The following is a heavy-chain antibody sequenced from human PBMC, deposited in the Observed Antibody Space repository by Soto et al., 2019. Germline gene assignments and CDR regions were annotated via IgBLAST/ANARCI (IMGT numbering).Heavy chain of an antibody. CDR3: ARDVGRDGYFWYFDN. J-gene: IGHJ4*02. CDR2: IYYSVST. V-gene: IGHV4-30-4*01. D-gene: IGHD5-12*01. Sequence: LPWSVCRSCISSGDYYWSWLLPPTGKRLEWIGYIYYSVSTYYNPSLKSRGTISFDTCKNQFSLNLSSVTAAATAVYYSARDVGRDGYFWYFDNWDQVTLVAASS. CDR1: RSCISSGDYY.